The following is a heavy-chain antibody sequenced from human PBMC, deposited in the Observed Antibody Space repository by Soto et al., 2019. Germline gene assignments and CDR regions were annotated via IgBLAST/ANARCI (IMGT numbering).Heavy chain of an antibody. CDR1: GGTFSSYT. CDR3: ARGQRGYSYGYGDEAIDY. V-gene: IGHV1-69*02. CDR2: IIPILGIA. Sequence: GASVKVSCKAPGGTFSSYTISWVRQAPEQGLEWMGRIIPILGIANYAQKFQGRVTITADKSTSTAYMELSSLRSEDTAVYYCARGQRGYSYGYGDEAIDYWGQGTLVTVSS. D-gene: IGHD5-18*01. J-gene: IGHJ4*02.